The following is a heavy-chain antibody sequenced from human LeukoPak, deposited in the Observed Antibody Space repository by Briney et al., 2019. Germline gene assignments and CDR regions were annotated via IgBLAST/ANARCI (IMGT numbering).Heavy chain of an antibody. J-gene: IGHJ1*01. V-gene: IGHV3-33*01. CDR2: IWDDGSKK. D-gene: IGHD2-21*02. CDR3: ARGYCGGDCYGD. Sequence: GRSLRLSCAASGFTFSTYGMHWVRQAPGKGLDWVAVIWDDGSKKYYGDSVKGRFTISRDNSKNTLYLQMNSLRVEDMAVYYCARGYCGGDCYGDWGQGTLVTVSS. CDR1: GFTFSTYG.